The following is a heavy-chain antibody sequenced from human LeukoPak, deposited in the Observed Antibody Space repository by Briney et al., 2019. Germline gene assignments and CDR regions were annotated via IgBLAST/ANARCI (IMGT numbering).Heavy chain of an antibody. CDR2: IYHSGST. Sequence: TSETLSLTCAVSGGSISSSNWWNWVRQPPGKGLEWIGYIYHSGSTYYNPSLKSRVTISVDTSKNQFSLRLSSVTAADTAVYYCARGSPLDYYFDYWGQGTLVTVSS. J-gene: IGHJ4*02. CDR1: GGSISSSNW. CDR3: ARGSPLDYYFDY. V-gene: IGHV4-4*02.